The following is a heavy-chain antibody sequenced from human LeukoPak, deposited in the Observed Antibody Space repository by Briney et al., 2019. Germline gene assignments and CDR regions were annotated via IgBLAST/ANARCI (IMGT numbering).Heavy chain of an antibody. Sequence: ASVKVSCKASGFTFTSSAVQWVRQARGQRLEWIGWIVVGSGNTNYAQKFQERVTITRDMSTSTAYMELSSLRSEDTAVYYCAAIGLRSLGWNDGVTAFDIWGQGTMVTVSS. CDR2: IVVGSGNT. V-gene: IGHV1-58*01. J-gene: IGHJ3*02. CDR1: GFTFTSSA. D-gene: IGHD1-1*01. CDR3: AAIGLRSLGWNDGVTAFDI.